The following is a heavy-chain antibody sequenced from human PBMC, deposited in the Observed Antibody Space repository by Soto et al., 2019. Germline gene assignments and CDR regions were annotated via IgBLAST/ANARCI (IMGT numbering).Heavy chain of an antibody. CDR1: GFTVSDYY. D-gene: IGHD1-26*01. V-gene: IGHV3-53*01. Sequence: EVKLVESGGGLVQPGGSLRLSCAASGFTVSDYYMTWVRQAPGKGLEWVSLLYSGGSTIYADSVKGRVTISRDSSKDTQDLQMNILGVEYTAVYYCARATVGASDFGFDSWGQGTLVTVSS. J-gene: IGHJ4*02. CDR3: ARATVGASDFGFDS. CDR2: LYSGGST.